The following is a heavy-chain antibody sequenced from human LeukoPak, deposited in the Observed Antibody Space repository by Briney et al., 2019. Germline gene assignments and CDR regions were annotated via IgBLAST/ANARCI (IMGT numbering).Heavy chain of an antibody. D-gene: IGHD2-15*01. V-gene: IGHV3-64*02. Sequence: GGSLRLSCAASGFTFSSYAMHWVRQAPGKGLEYVSAISSNGVSTYYADSVKGRFTISRDNSKNTLYLQMGSLRAEDMAVYYCARGYCSGGSCPLDYWGQGTLVTVSS. CDR1: GFTFSSYA. J-gene: IGHJ4*02. CDR2: ISSNGVST. CDR3: ARGYCSGGSCPLDY.